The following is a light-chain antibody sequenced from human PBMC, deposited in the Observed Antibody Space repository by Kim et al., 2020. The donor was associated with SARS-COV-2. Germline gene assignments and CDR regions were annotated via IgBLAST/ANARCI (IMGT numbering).Light chain of an antibody. CDR3: QVWDSSSDHYV. Sequence: SYELTQPPSVSVAPGKTARITCGGNNIGSKSVHWYQQKPGQAPVLVVYDDRDRPSGIPERFSGSNSGNTATLTISRVEAGDEADYYCQVWDSSSDHYVFG. CDR1: NIGSKS. CDR2: DDR. V-gene: IGLV3-21*03. J-gene: IGLJ1*01.